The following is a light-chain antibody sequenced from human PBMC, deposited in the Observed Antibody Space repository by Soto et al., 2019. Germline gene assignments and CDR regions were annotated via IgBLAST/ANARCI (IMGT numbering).Light chain of an antibody. Sequence: QSALTHPASVSGSPGQSITISCTGNSSDVGSYNLVSWYQQHPGNAPKLMIYEGSKRPSGVSNRFFGSKSGNTASLTISGLQAEDEADYYCCSFARGSTLVFGGGTKLTVL. CDR3: CSFARGSTLV. V-gene: IGLV2-23*01. CDR1: SSDVGSYNL. J-gene: IGLJ3*02. CDR2: EGS.